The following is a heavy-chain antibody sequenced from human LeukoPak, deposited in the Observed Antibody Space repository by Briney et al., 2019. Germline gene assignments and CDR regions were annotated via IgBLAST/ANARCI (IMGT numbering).Heavy chain of an antibody. CDR2: IYSGGST. J-gene: IGHJ4*02. Sequence: GSLRLSCAASGFTVSSNYMSWVRQAPGKGLEWVSVIYSGGSTYYADSVKGRFTISRDNSKNTLYLQMNSLGAEDTAVYYCARLYDSSGYPYYFDYWGQGTLVTVSS. V-gene: IGHV3-53*01. CDR3: ARLYDSSGYPYYFDY. D-gene: IGHD3-22*01. CDR1: GFTVSSNY.